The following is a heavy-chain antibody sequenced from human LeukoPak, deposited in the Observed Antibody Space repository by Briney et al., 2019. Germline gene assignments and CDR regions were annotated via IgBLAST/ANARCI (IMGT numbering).Heavy chain of an antibody. V-gene: IGHV1-58*02. CDR2: IVVASGNT. CDR1: GFTFTNSA. D-gene: IGHD5-24*01. Sequence: SVKVSCKASGFTFTNSAMQWARQARGQRLEWIGWIVVASGNTKYAQKFQERVTITRDMSTSTAYMELSSLSPEDTAVYYCAAAPIEMQQRGFDYWGQGTLVTVSS. J-gene: IGHJ4*02. CDR3: AAAPIEMQQRGFDY.